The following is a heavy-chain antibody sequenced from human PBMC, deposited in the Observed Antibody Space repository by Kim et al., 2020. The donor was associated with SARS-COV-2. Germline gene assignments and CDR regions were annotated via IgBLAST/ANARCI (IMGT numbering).Heavy chain of an antibody. CDR2: IYYSGST. V-gene: IGHV4-31*03. CDR3: ARDRWGYYYGSGSLDAFDI. D-gene: IGHD3-10*01. CDR1: GGSISSGGYY. J-gene: IGHJ3*02. Sequence: SETLSLTCTVSGGSISSGGYYWSWIRQHPGKGLEWIGYIYYSGSTYDNPALKSRVTISVDTYKNQFSLKLSSGTAADTAVYYCARDRWGYYYGSGSLDAFDIWGQGTMVTVSS.